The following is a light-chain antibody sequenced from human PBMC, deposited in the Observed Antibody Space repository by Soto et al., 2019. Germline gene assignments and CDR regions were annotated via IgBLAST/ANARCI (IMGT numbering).Light chain of an antibody. Sequence: QSVLTQPPSASGTPGQRVTISCSGSSSNLGNNYVYWYQLLPGTAPKLLIYRNNQRPSAVPDRFFASKSGTSASLAISGLRSEDEAEYYCAAWDDSLSGLVFGGGTKVTVL. CDR1: SSNLGNNY. J-gene: IGLJ3*02. CDR3: AAWDDSLSGLV. CDR2: RNN. V-gene: IGLV1-47*01.